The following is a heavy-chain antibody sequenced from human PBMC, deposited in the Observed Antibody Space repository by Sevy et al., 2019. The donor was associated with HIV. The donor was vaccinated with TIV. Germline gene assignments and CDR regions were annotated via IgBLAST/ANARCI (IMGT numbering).Heavy chain of an antibody. CDR3: ARPSSLYYYYAMDV. V-gene: IGHV4-39*02. CDR1: GGSITSSSYY. CDR2: IYYTGST. J-gene: IGHJ6*02. Sequence: SELSLTCTVYGGSITSSSYYWAWLRQPPGKGLEWIGSIYYTGSTYYKPSLMSRITISADRSKNHFSLKLTSVTAADTAVYYCARPSSLYYYYAMDVWGQGTAVTVSS.